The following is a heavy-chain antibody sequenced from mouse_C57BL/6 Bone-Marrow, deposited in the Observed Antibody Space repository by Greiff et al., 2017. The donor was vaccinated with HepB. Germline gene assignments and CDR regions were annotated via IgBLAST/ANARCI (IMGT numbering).Heavy chain of an antibody. CDR3: ARCTRILPYYAMDY. CDR1: GYTFTSYW. D-gene: IGHD1-1*01. Sequence: QVQLQQPGAELVKPGASVKMSCKASGYTFTSYWITWVKQRPGQGLEWIGDIYPGSGSTNYNEKFKSKATLTVDTSSSTAYMQLSSLTSEDSAVYYCARCTRILPYYAMDYWGQGTSVTVSS. V-gene: IGHV1-55*01. J-gene: IGHJ4*01. CDR2: IYPGSGST.